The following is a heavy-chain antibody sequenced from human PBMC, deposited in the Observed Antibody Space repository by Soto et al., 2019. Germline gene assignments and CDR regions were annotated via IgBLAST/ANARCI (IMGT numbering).Heavy chain of an antibody. CDR1: GYTFTSYA. CDR2: INAGNGNT. CDR3: ARGLNGYLHYFDY. V-gene: IGHV1-3*01. J-gene: IGHJ4*02. Sequence: QVRLVQSGAEVKKPGASVKVSCKASGYTFTSYAMHWVRQAPGQRLEWMGWINAGNGNTKYSQKFQGRVTITRDTSASTDYMELSSLRSEDTAVYYCARGLNGYLHYFDYWGQGTLVTVSS. D-gene: IGHD5-18*01.